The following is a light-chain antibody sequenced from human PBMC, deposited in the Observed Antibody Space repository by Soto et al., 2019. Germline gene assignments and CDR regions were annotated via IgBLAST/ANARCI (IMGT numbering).Light chain of an antibody. J-gene: IGKJ1*01. V-gene: IGKV3-20*01. CDR1: QSISTTS. Sequence: EIVLTQSPGTLSLSPGERATLSCRASQSISTTSLTWYQQRPGQPPRLLIYGASNRATDIADRFSVSGSGTDFTLTISGVEPEDFAVYYCQQFATSPRTFGQGTRVEIK. CDR3: QQFATSPRT. CDR2: GAS.